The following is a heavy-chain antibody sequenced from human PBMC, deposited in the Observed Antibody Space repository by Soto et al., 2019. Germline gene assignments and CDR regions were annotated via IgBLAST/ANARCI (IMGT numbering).Heavy chain of an antibody. D-gene: IGHD6-13*01. J-gene: IGHJ6*02. CDR2: IIPIFGTA. Sequence: QVQLVQSGAEVKKPGSSVKVSCKASGGTFSSYAISWVRQAPGQGLEWMGGIIPIFGTANYAQKFQGRVTITADESKSTAYMELSSLRSEDTAVYYCARFQSAAGAYYAYSGMDVWGQGTTVTVSS. CDR1: GGTFSSYA. V-gene: IGHV1-69*01. CDR3: ARFQSAAGAYYAYSGMDV.